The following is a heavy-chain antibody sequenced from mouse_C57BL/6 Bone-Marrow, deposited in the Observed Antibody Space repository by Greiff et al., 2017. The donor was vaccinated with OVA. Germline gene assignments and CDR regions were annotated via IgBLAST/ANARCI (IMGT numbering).Heavy chain of an antibody. V-gene: IGHV1-53*01. CDR2: INPSNGGT. CDR3: AREEGIYYDSLFAY. J-gene: IGHJ3*01. Sequence: QVQLQQPGTELVKPGASVKLSCKASGYTFTSYWMHWVKQRPGQGLEWIGNINPSNGGTNYNEKFKSKATLTVDKSSSAAYMQLSSLTSEDSAVYYCAREEGIYYDSLFAYWGQGTLVTVSA. D-gene: IGHD2-4*01. CDR1: GYTFTSYW.